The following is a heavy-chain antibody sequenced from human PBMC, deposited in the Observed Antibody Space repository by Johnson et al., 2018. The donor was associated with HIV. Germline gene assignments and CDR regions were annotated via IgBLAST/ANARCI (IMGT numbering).Heavy chain of an antibody. V-gene: IGHV3-30*02. CDR2: IQYDGYNK. D-gene: IGHD3-10*02. J-gene: IGHJ3*02. Sequence: VQLVESGGGVVQPGGSLRLSCAASGFTFSKYGMQWVRQAPGKGLELVAFIQYDGYNKYYAESVKGRFTISRDNSNNTLYLQMNSLRTEDTAVYYCASVRRGALDIWGQGTMVTVSS. CDR3: ASVRRGALDI. CDR1: GFTFSKYG.